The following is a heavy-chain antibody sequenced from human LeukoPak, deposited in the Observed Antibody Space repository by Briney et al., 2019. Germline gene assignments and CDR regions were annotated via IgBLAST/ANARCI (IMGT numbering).Heavy chain of an antibody. V-gene: IGHV4-39*01. CDR2: IYYSGST. D-gene: IGHD2-15*01. Sequence: SETLSLTCTVSGGSFSSSSYYWGWIRQPPGKGLEWIGSIYYSGSTYYNPSLKSRVTISVDTSKNQSSLKLCSMTAADTAVYYCASGRGGGDPLDYWGQGTLVTVSS. J-gene: IGHJ4*02. CDR3: ASGRGGGDPLDY. CDR1: GGSFSSSSYY.